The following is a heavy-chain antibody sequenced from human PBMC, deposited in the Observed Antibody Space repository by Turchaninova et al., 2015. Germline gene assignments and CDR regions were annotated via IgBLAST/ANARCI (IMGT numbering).Heavy chain of an antibody. J-gene: IGHJ4*02. Sequence: QVQLQQWGAGLLKPSETLSLTCGVYGGSFSGYFWNWIRQPPGKGLEWIGEISHSGRTTNNPTPKSRVTISIDTSQNQVALRLRSVTAADTAVYCCARWWSNYGSGSDDVDNWGQGTLLTVSS. CDR2: ISHSGRT. D-gene: IGHD3-10*01. CDR1: GGSFSGYF. CDR3: ARWWSNYGSGSDDVDN. V-gene: IGHV4-34*01.